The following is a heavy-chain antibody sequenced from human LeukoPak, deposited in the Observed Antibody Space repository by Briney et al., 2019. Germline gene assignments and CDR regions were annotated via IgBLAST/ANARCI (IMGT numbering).Heavy chain of an antibody. CDR1: GGTFSSYA. J-gene: IGHJ4*02. CDR2: IIPILGIA. CDR3: AIPGYSSSWYGFFDY. V-gene: IGHV1-69*04. D-gene: IGHD6-13*01. Sequence: ASMKVSCKASGGTFSSYAISWVRQAPGQGLEWMGRIIPILGIANYAQKFQGRVTITADKSTSTAYMELSSLRSEDTAVYYCAIPGYSSSWYGFFDYWGQGTLVTVSS.